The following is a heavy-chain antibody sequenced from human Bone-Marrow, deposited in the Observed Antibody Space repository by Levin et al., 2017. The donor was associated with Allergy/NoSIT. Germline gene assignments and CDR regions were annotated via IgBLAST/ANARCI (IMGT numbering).Heavy chain of an antibody. V-gene: IGHV3-13*01. CDR1: GFTFSSYD. J-gene: IGHJ4*02. Sequence: PGGSLRLSCAASGFTFSSYDMHWVRQAPGKGLEWVAAIGTGGDTYYPDSVKGRFTISSENAKNSLYLQMNNLRDGDTVVYYCARSPVAGGHYFDYWGQGTLVTVAS. D-gene: IGHD6-19*01. CDR2: IGTGGDT. CDR3: ARSPVAGGHYFDY.